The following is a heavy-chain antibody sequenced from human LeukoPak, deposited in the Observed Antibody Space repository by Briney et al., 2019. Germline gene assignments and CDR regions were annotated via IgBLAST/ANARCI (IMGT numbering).Heavy chain of an antibody. CDR2: ISGSGGST. D-gene: IGHD3-16*02. CDR3: AKEDYVWGSYRN. V-gene: IGHV3-23*01. J-gene: IGHJ4*02. Sequence: GGSLRLSCAASGFNFNSYTMNWVRQAPGKGLEWVSAISGSGGSTYYADSVKGRFTISRDNSKNTLYLQMNSLRAEDTAVYYCAKEDYVWGSYRNWGQGTLVTVSS. CDR1: GFNFNSYT.